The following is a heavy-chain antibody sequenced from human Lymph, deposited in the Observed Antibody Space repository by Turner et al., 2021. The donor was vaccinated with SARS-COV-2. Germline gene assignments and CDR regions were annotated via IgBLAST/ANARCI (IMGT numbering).Heavy chain of an antibody. Sequence: QVQLVESGRGVFQPGRSMGLSCASTGFTFSRYGMPWVRHASGKGLEWVGVIWFDGSHKYYADSVKGRFTISRDNSKDTLYLQMNSLRDEDTAVYYCAREGDVGATTGFDYWGQGTLVTVSS. D-gene: IGHD1-26*01. CDR1: GFTFSRYG. CDR2: IWFDGSHK. V-gene: IGHV3-33*01. J-gene: IGHJ4*02. CDR3: AREGDVGATTGFDY.